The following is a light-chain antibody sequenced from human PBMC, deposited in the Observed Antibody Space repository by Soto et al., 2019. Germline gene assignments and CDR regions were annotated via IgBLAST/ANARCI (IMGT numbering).Light chain of an antibody. Sequence: IVLPQSPGTLSLSPGERATLSCRASQSVSSSYLAWYQQKPGQAPRLLIFGASFRATGIPDRFSGSGSGTDFTLTISRLEPEDSAVYYCQQYGTSPTTFGQGTKVDIK. CDR3: QQYGTSPTT. J-gene: IGKJ1*01. CDR1: QSVSSSY. V-gene: IGKV3-20*01. CDR2: GAS.